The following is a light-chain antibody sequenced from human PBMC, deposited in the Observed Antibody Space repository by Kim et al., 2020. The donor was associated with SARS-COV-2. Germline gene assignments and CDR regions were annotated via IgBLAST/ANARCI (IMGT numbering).Light chain of an antibody. CDR2: QYS. CDR1: MLGDIA. CDR3: QAWDSSTVYG. V-gene: IGLV3-1*01. Sequence: VSPGQTASITGSGDMLGDIAAGCYKKKPGQSPVMVINQYSKRPSGIPERFAGANAGNTSTLTIGGTQAMDVADYYCQAWDSSTVYGFGTGTKVTVL. J-gene: IGLJ1*01.